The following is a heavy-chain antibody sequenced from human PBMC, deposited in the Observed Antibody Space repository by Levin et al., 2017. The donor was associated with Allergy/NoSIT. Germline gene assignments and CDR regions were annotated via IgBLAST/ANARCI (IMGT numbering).Heavy chain of an antibody. CDR1: GDSISNYY. V-gene: IGHV4-59*01. Sequence: SETLSLTCTVSGDSISNYYWSWIRQPPGKGLEWIGYVHNSETTNYNPSLQSRLTISLDTSKNQFSLKLSSVTAADTAVYYFASASDFWGGYAIPYGMDVWGQGTTVTVSS. J-gene: IGHJ6*02. CDR2: VHNSETT. D-gene: IGHD3-3*01. CDR3: ASASDFWGGYAIPYGMDV.